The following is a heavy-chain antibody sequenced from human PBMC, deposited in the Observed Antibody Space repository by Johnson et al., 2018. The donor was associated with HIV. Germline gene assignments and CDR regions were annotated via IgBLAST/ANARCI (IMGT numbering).Heavy chain of an antibody. CDR3: ARDSGYINSYYASDI. J-gene: IGHJ3*02. V-gene: IGHV3-66*01. Sequence: VQLVESGGGLVQPGGSLRLSCAASGFTVSTNSMSWVRQAPGKGLEWVSVIYSGDNTLYADSVKGRFIVSRDNSKNTLYLQMNSLRAEDTAVYYCARDSGYINSYYASDIWGQGTMVTVSS. CDR1: GFTVSTNS. CDR2: IYSGDNT. D-gene: IGHD6-13*01.